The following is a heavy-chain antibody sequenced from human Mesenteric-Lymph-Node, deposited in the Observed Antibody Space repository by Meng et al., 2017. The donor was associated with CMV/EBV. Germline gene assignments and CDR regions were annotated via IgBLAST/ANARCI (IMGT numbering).Heavy chain of an antibody. D-gene: IGHD1-26*01. CDR3: TRGHSGVDIYAFDI. CDR1: GFSLSDHY. Sequence: GESLKISCRGSGFSLSDHYIDWVRQAPGKGLEWIGRSANKADGYFTEYGTSVKGRFTFSRDDSENSLYLQMNSLESDDTAVYYCTRGHSGVDIYAFDIWGQGTMVTVSS. J-gene: IGHJ3*02. CDR2: SANKADGYFT. V-gene: IGHV3-72*01.